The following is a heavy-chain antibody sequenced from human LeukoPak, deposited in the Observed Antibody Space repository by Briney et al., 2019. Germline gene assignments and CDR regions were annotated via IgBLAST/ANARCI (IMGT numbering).Heavy chain of an antibody. CDR2: ISTTSSYI. D-gene: IGHD3-10*01. V-gene: IGHV3-21*01. CDR1: GFTFSTYS. Sequence: GGSLRLSCAASGFTFSTYSMTWVRQAPGKGLEWVSTISTTSSYIYYADSMKGRFTISRDNAKNSLYLQVDSLRVEDTAVYYCAIMYGSGSYYNDDAFDIWGQGTMVTVSS. CDR3: AIMYGSGSYYNDDAFDI. J-gene: IGHJ3*02.